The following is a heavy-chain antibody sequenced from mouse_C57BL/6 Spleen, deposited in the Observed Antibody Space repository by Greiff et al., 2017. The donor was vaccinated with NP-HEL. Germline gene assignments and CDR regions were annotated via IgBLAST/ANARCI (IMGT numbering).Heavy chain of an antibody. D-gene: IGHD1-1*01. J-gene: IGHJ4*01. Sequence: QVQLKQSGAELVKPGASVKLSCKASGYTFTSYWMHWVKQRPGRGLEWIGRIDPSSGGTKYNEKFKSKATLTVDKSSSTAYMQLSSLTYEDSAVYYCARAGDYNVNAMGCWGQGTSVTVSS. CDR3: ARAGDYNVNAMGC. CDR2: IDPSSGGT. V-gene: IGHV1-72*01. CDR1: GYTFTSYW.